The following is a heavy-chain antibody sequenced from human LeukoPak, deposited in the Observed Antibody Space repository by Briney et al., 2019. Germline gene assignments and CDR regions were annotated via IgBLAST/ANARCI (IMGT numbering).Heavy chain of an antibody. CDR1: GFTFSNYW. D-gene: IGHD4-17*01. CDR3: TTVDYGDSHFDY. Sequence: KTGGSLRLSCAASGFTFSNYWMSWVRQAPGKGLEWVGRIKSKTDGGTTDYAAPVKGRFTISRDDSKNTLYLQMNSQKTEDTAVYYCTTVDYGDSHFDYWGQGTLVTVSS. CDR2: IKSKTDGGTT. V-gene: IGHV3-15*01. J-gene: IGHJ4*02.